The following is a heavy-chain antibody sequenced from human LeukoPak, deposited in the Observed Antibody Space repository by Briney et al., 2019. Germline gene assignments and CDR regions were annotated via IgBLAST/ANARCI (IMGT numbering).Heavy chain of an antibody. CDR2: ISYDGSNK. D-gene: IGHD6-19*01. J-gene: IGHJ3*02. CDR3: AKTLSGWYREAFDI. V-gene: IGHV3-30*18. Sequence: GGSLRLSCAASGFTFSSYGMHWVRQAPGKGLEWVAVISYDGSNKYYADSVKGRFTISRDNSKNTLYLQMNSLRAEDTAVYYCAKTLSGWYREAFDIWGQGTMVTVSS. CDR1: GFTFSSYG.